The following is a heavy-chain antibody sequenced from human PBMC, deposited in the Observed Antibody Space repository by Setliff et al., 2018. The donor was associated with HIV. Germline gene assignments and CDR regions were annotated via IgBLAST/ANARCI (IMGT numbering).Heavy chain of an antibody. D-gene: IGHD2-2*01. CDR3: AAAVSFCDSTICSHYFDY. V-gene: IGHV1-58*01. J-gene: IGHJ4*02. Sequence: SVKVSCKASGFTFSNSSVLWVRQARGQRPEWIGWIVVGSGNTNYAQMFYERVTITRDMSTSTAYMELSSLRSEDTAMYYCAAAVSFCDSTICSHYFDYWGQGTLVTVSS. CDR1: GFTFSNSS. CDR2: IVVGSGNT.